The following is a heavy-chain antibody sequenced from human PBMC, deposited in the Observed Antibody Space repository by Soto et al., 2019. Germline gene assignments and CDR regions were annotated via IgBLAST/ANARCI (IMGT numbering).Heavy chain of an antibody. Sequence: ASVKVSCKASGYTFTNSDINWVRQAPGHGLEWVGWMNPGSGNRGYSQKFQGRVTMTRDTSIGTAYMELNSLTSEDTAVYYCARGAPYYYDSGTSYQIDYWGQGTLVTVSS. V-gene: IGHV1-8*01. CDR1: GYTFTNSD. D-gene: IGHD3-10*01. CDR2: MNPGSGNR. J-gene: IGHJ4*02. CDR3: ARGAPYYYDSGTSYQIDY.